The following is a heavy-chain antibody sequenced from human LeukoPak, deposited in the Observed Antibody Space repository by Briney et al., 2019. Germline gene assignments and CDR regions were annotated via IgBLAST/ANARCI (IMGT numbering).Heavy chain of an antibody. CDR2: INPNSGGT. Sequence: GASVNVSCKASGYTFAGYYMHWVRQAPGQGLEWMGWINPNSGGTNYAQKFQGRVTMTRDTSISTAYMELSRLRSDDTAVYYCVRGVQNYDILTGYYPYYFDYWGQGTLVTVSS. J-gene: IGHJ4*02. V-gene: IGHV1-2*02. CDR1: GYTFAGYY. CDR3: VRGVQNYDILTGYYPYYFDY. D-gene: IGHD3-9*01.